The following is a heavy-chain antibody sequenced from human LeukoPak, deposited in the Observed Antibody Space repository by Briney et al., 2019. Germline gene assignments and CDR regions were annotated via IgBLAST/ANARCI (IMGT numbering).Heavy chain of an antibody. CDR2: VNLQGST. Sequence: SGTLSLTCGVSGGSISNTNWWTWVRQPPGKGLEWIGEVNLQGSTNNNPSLKSRVAISVDKSENHISLKLTSVTAADTAVYYCARRSYFDGSGYPWLWGQGTLVSVSS. CDR3: ARRSYFDGSGYPWL. V-gene: IGHV4-4*02. D-gene: IGHD3-22*01. J-gene: IGHJ4*02. CDR1: GGSISNTNW.